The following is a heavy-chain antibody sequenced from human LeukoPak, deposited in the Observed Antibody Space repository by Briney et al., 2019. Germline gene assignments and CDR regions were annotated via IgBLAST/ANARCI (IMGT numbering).Heavy chain of an antibody. CDR3: ARDHSDTKPRPNWWFDP. Sequence: ASVKVSCKTSGYTFTRHYVHWVRQAPGQGLEWVGVIGPADGARSYAPRFQGRVTMTRDTSTSTVYMELSSLRSEDTAVYCCARDHSDTKPRPNWWFDPWGQGTLVIVSS. D-gene: IGHD1-1*01. CDR2: IGPADGAR. V-gene: IGHV1-46*01. CDR1: GYTFTRHY. J-gene: IGHJ5*02.